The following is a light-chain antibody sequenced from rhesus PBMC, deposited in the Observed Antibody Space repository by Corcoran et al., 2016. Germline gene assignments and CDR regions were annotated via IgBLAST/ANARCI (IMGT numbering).Light chain of an antibody. J-gene: IGKJ1*01. CDR1: QGISIY. V-gene: IGKV1S14*01. CDR2: VAS. Sequence: IQMTQSPSSLSASVGDTVTIPFRASQGISIYLAWYHHKPGKAPKPLSDVASNLESGVPSRFSGSGSGTYFTLTSSSLQPEDFATYYCQQHNSYPRTFGQGTKVEIK. CDR3: QQHNSYPRT.